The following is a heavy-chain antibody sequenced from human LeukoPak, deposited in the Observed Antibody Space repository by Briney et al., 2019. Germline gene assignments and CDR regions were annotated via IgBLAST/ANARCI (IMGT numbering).Heavy chain of an antibody. CDR1: GYTFTSYG. J-gene: IGHJ5*02. Sequence: ASVKVSCKASGYTFTSYGVTWVRQAPGQGLEWMGIINPSGGSTSYAQKFQGRVTMTRDMSTSTVYMELSSLRSEDTAVYYCARGAGWFDPWGQGTLVTVSS. CDR2: INPSGGST. D-gene: IGHD6-19*01. V-gene: IGHV1-46*01. CDR3: ARGAGWFDP.